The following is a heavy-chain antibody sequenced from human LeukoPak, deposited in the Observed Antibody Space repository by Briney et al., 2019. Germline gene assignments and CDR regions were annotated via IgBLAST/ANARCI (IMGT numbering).Heavy chain of an antibody. Sequence: GGSLRLSCAASGFTFSSYGMHWVRQAPGKGLDWVAFIRYDGTNKYYADPVKGRFTISRDNSKNTLYLQMNSLRPEDTAVYYCAKRDLKYTSGWYYFDYWGQGTLVTVSS. J-gene: IGHJ4*02. CDR3: AKRDLKYTSGWYYFDY. CDR2: IRYDGTNK. CDR1: GFTFSSYG. D-gene: IGHD6-19*01. V-gene: IGHV3-30*02.